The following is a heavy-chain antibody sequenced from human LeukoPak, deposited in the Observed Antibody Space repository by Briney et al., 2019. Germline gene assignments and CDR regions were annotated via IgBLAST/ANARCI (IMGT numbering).Heavy chain of an antibody. Sequence: GGSLRLSCAASGMTQLDFDNDAMGWVRQAPGKGLEWVSTISGAVSGTYYADSVRGRFTISRDNSRHTLYLQLNSLTSEDTAVYYCAKLGHVSGCYEDFAYWGHGTVVTVSS. CDR1: GMTQLDFDNDA. V-gene: IGHV3-23*01. CDR3: AKLGHVSGCYEDFAY. J-gene: IGHJ4*01. D-gene: IGHD6-19*01. CDR2: ISGAVSGT.